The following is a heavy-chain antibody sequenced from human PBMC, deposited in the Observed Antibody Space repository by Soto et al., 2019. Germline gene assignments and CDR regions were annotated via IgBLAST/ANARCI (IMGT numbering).Heavy chain of an antibody. V-gene: IGHV4-39*01. Sequence: SETLSLTCNVSGASISSYNYWGWFRQPPGKGLEWIGSIFYSGNIIYNPSLQSRVTLFVDTSKNQFSLKLSSVTAADTAVYYCARRYGSCFDYWGQGTLVTVSS. J-gene: IGHJ4*02. CDR2: IFYSGNI. CDR1: GASISSYNY. CDR3: ARRYGSCFDY. D-gene: IGHD5-18*01.